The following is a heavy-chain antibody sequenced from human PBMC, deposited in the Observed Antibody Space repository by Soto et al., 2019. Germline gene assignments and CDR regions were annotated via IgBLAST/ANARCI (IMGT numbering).Heavy chain of an antibody. CDR3: ARDRGYYGSGSLDY. J-gene: IGHJ4*02. CDR2: IYYSGST. D-gene: IGHD3-10*01. V-gene: IGHV4-59*01. CDR1: GGSISSYY. Sequence: PSETLSLTCTVSGGSISSYYWSWIRQPPGKGLEWIGYIYYSGSTNYNPSLKSRVTISVDTSKNQFSLKLSSVTAADTAVYYCARDRGYYGSGSLDYWGQGTLVTVSS.